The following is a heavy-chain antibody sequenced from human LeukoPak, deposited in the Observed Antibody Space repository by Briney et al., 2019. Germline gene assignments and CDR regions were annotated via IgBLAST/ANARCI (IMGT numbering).Heavy chain of an antibody. CDR3: ARVGIYCTNGVCYRIFDY. Sequence: SETLSLTCTVSGGSISSYYWSWIRQPPGKGLEWIGSIYYSGYTNYNPSLKSRVTISVDTSTKQFSLKLSSVTAADTAVYYCARVGIYCTNGVCYRIFDYWGQGTLVTVSS. J-gene: IGHJ4*02. D-gene: IGHD2-8*01. CDR1: GGSISSYY. CDR2: IYYSGYT. V-gene: IGHV4-59*01.